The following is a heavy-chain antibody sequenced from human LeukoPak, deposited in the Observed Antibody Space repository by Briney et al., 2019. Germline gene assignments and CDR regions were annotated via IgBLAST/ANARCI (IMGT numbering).Heavy chain of an antibody. CDR3: ARVHLGYDTTWTLGGDYFYSYMDV. Sequence: SETLSLTCTVSGGSIRSNSYYWGWIRQPPGKGLEYIGSLSYTGSTYYNPSLKSRVTISIDTSKNHFPLSLTSVTAADTAMYYCARVHLGYDTTWTLGGDYFYSYMDVWGKGTTVTVSS. J-gene: IGHJ6*03. CDR1: GGSIRSNSYY. D-gene: IGHD2-15*01. V-gene: IGHV4-39*06. CDR2: LSYTGST.